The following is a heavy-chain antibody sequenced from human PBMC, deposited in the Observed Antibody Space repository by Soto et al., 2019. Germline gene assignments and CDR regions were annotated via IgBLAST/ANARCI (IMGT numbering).Heavy chain of an antibody. J-gene: IGHJ3*02. CDR3: AREVGSGWYNDAFDI. Sequence: ASVKVSCKASGYTFTSYGISWVRQAPGQGLEWMGWISAYNANTNYAQKLQGRVTMTTDTSTSTAYMELRSLRSDDTAVYYCAREVGSGWYNDAFDIWGQGTMVTVSS. D-gene: IGHD6-19*01. V-gene: IGHV1-18*01. CDR2: ISAYNANT. CDR1: GYTFTSYG.